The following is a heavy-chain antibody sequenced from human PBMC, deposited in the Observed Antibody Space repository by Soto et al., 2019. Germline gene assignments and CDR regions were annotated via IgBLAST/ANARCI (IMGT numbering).Heavy chain of an antibody. V-gene: IGHV3-23*01. CDR3: ARDVWQQLGIFYYYTDV. CDR2: ISGSGGST. Sequence: EVQLLESGGGLVQPGGSLRLSCAASGFTFSSYAMSWVRQAPGKGLEWVSAISGSGGSTYYADSVKGRFTISRDTSKNTLYLQMSSLRAEDTAVYDCARDVWQQLGIFYYYTDVWGKGTTVIVSS. J-gene: IGHJ6*03. CDR1: GFTFSSYA. D-gene: IGHD6-13*01.